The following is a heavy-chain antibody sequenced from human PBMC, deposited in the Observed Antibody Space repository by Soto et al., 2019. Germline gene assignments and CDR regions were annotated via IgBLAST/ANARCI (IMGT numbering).Heavy chain of an antibody. CDR3: AREKLTMVRGTVYGMDV. D-gene: IGHD3-10*01. Sequence: GGSLRLSCAASGFTVSSNYMSWVRQAPGKGLEWVSVIYSGGSTYYADSVKGRFTISRDYSKNMLYLQMNSLRAEDTAVYYCAREKLTMVRGTVYGMDVWGQGTTVTVSS. CDR1: GFTVSSNY. CDR2: IYSGGST. V-gene: IGHV3-66*01. J-gene: IGHJ6*02.